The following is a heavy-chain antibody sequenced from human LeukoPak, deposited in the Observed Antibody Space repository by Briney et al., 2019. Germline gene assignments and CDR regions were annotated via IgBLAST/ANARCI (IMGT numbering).Heavy chain of an antibody. CDR2: INHSGST. D-gene: IGHD2-21*01. Sequence: SETLSLTCAVYGGSFSGYYWSWIRQPPGKGLEWIGEINHSGSTIYNPSFKSRVTISVDTSKNQVSLKLSSVTAAGTAVYYCARGRIASGAYYYYMDVWGKGTTVTVSS. CDR1: GGSFSGYY. CDR3: ARGRIASGAYYYYMDV. J-gene: IGHJ6*03. V-gene: IGHV4-34*01.